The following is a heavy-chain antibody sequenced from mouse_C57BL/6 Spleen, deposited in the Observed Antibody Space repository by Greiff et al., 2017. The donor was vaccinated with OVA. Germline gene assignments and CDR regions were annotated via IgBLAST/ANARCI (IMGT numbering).Heavy chain of an antibody. D-gene: IGHD4-1*01. J-gene: IGHJ2*01. CDR3: AQTGTGDD. CDR2: INPSSGYT. Sequence: VKLVESGAELARPGASVKMSCKASGYTFTSYTMHWVKQRPGQGLEWIGYINPSSGYTKYNQKFKDKATLTADKSSSTAYMQLSSLTSEDSAVYYCAQTGTGDDWGQGTTLTVSA. V-gene: IGHV1-4*01. CDR1: GYTFTSYT.